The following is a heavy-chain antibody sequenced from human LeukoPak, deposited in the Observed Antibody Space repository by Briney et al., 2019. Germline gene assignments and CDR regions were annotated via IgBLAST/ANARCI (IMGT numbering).Heavy chain of an antibody. Sequence: SETLSLTCAVYGGSFSGSYWSWVRQPPGKGPEWIGEIDQSGSTNYNPSLKSRVTITIDTSKNQFSLKLNSVTAADTPVYYCAINDGSGSYYKSDYWGQGTLVTVSS. CDR3: AINDGSGSYYKSDY. CDR2: IDQSGST. CDR1: GGSFSGSY. D-gene: IGHD3-10*01. V-gene: IGHV4-34*01. J-gene: IGHJ4*02.